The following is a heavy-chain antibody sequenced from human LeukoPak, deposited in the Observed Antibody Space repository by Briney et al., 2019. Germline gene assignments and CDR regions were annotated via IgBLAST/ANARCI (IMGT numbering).Heavy chain of an antibody. Sequence: SETLSLTCTVSGGSISSGSYYWGWIRQPPGKGLEWIGSIYYSGSTYYNPSLKSRVTISVDTSKNQFSLKLSSVTAADTAVYYCARHSRAVAGYYYYYYGMDVWGQGTTVTVSS. CDR3: ARHSRAVAGYYYYYYGMDV. CDR2: IYYSGST. D-gene: IGHD6-19*01. J-gene: IGHJ6*02. CDR1: GGSISSGSYY. V-gene: IGHV4-39*01.